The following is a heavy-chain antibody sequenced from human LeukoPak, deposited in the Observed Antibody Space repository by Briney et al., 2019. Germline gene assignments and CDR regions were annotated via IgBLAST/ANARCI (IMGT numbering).Heavy chain of an antibody. CDR1: GDSISSGGYY. D-gene: IGHD3-10*01. V-gene: IGHV4-31*03. J-gene: IGHJ4*02. CDR3: ATMFRGVLTSHYYFDY. Sequence: SETLSLTCTVSGDSISSGGYYWSWIRQHPGKGLEWIGYIYYSGSTNYNPSLKSRVTISVDTSKNQFSLNLSSVTAVDTAVYYCATMFRGVLTSHYYFDYWGQGTLLTVSS. CDR2: IYYSGST.